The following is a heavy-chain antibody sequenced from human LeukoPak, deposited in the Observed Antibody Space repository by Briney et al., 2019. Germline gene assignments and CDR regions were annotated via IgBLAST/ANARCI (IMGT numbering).Heavy chain of an antibody. V-gene: IGHV3-7*01. CDR2: IKQDGSDK. CDR3: SGRDSSRSPRAY. D-gene: IGHD2-2*01. Sequence: GGSLRLSCAASGFTFSTYWMSWVRQAPGKGLEWVASIKQDGSDKYYVDSVKGRFAISRDNAKNEVYLEMNSLRAEDTGVYYCSGRDSSRSPRAYWGQGALVSVSS. CDR1: GFTFSTYW. J-gene: IGHJ4*02.